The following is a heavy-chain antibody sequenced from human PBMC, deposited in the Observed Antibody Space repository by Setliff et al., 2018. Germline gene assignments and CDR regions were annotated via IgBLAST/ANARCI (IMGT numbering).Heavy chain of an antibody. J-gene: IGHJ6*03. V-gene: IGHV4-31*03. CDR1: GASISSGGYY. D-gene: IGHD3-22*01. CDR3: ARAGSTYYLGGYYYYYYYMDV. CDR2: IHYSGST. Sequence: SETLSLTCTVSGASISSGGYYWSWIRQHPGKGLEWIGYIHYSGSTYYNPSLKSRLTISVDTSKNQFSLKLSSVTAADTAVYFCARAGSTYYLGGYYYYYYYMDVWGRGTTVTAP.